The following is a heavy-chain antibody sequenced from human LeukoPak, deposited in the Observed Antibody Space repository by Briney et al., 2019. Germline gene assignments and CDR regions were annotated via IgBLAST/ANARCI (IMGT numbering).Heavy chain of an antibody. CDR1: GFTFDDYG. Sequence: GGSLRLSCAASGFTFDDYGMSWVRQAPGKGLEWVSLISWDGGSTYYADSVKGRFTISRDNSKNSLYLQMNSLRTEDTALYYCALNWGLDYWGQGTLVTVSS. CDR2: ISWDGGST. D-gene: IGHD7-27*01. J-gene: IGHJ4*02. V-gene: IGHV3-43*01. CDR3: ALNWGLDY.